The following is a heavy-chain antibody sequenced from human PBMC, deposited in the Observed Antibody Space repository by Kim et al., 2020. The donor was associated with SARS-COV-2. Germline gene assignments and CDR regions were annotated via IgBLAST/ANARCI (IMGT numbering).Heavy chain of an antibody. V-gene: IGHV4-59*08. J-gene: IGHJ6*02. Sequence: SETLSLTCTVSGGSISSYYWSWIRQPPGKGLEWIGYIYYSGSTNYNPSLKSRVTISVDTSKNQFSLKLSSVTAADPAVYYCARQLIYCSSTSCYDNYYYYGMAVCGHGTTLTVSS. CDR2: IYYSGST. CDR1: GGSISSYY. CDR3: ARQLIYCSSTSCYDNYYYYGMAV. D-gene: IGHD2-2*01.